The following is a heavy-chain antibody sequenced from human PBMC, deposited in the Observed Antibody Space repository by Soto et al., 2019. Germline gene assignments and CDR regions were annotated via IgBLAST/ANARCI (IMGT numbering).Heavy chain of an antibody. V-gene: IGHV3-66*01. CDR1: GFTVSSNF. Sequence: EVQLMESGGGLVQPGGSLRLSCAASGFTVSSNFMNWVRQAPGKGLEWLLVIFPGGSTYYADSMKDSFPISRDISKNTVFLQMNSLRAEETSVDFCARRALSHPCVDYWGPGALVTVSS. CDR3: ARRALSHPCVDY. CDR2: IFPGGST. J-gene: IGHJ4*02.